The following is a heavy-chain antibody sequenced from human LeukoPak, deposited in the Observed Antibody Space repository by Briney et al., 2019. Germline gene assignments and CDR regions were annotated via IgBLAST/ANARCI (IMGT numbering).Heavy chain of an antibody. V-gene: IGHV4-4*07. CDR1: GGSISSYY. CDR3: ARVGVGYCSSTSCHD. CDR2: IYTSGST. J-gene: IGHJ4*02. Sequence: SETLSLTCTVSGGSISSYYWSWIRQPAGKGLEWIGRIYTSGSTNYNPSLKSRVTISVDTSKNQFSLKLSSVTAADTAVYYCARVGVGYCSSTSCHDWGQGALVTVSS. D-gene: IGHD2-2*03.